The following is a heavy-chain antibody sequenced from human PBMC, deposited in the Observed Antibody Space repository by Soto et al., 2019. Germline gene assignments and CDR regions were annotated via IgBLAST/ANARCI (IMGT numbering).Heavy chain of an antibody. Sequence: EVQLVESGGGEIQPGGSLRLSCAASGFAVSSKYMTWVRQAPGKGLERVSVIYGGGTTYYADSVKGRFTISRDTSKNTLYLQMNSLRAEDTAVYYCVQTTGWPGFDFWGQGTLVTVSS. V-gene: IGHV3-53*01. CDR2: IYGGGTT. D-gene: IGHD6-19*01. J-gene: IGHJ4*02. CDR3: VQTTGWPGFDF. CDR1: GFAVSSKY.